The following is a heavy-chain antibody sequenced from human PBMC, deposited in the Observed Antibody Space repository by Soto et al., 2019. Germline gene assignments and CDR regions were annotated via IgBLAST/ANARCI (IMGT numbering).Heavy chain of an antibody. CDR1: GFTFNSYA. J-gene: IGHJ4*02. CDR2: IIGSGGST. Sequence: GSLRLSCAASGFTFNSYAISWVRQAPGKGLEWVSTIIGSGGSTYYVDSVKGRFSVSRDNSKNTLYLQMNSLRAEDTAVYYCAKDRNYYDSSGYDYWGQGTLVTVSS. CDR3: AKDRNYYDSSGYDY. V-gene: IGHV3-23*01. D-gene: IGHD3-22*01.